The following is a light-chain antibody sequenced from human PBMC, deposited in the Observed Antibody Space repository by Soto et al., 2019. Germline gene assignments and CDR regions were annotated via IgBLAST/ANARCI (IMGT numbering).Light chain of an antibody. CDR3: CSFAARSGDV. Sequence: QSALTQPRSVSGSPGQSVTISCTGTSSDVGAYDHVSWYQQHPGKAPKLMIHDVNQRPSGVPDRVSGSKSGNTASLTISGLQAEDEADYYCCSFAARSGDVFGTGTKVTVL. CDR2: DVN. J-gene: IGLJ1*01. CDR1: SSDVGAYDH. V-gene: IGLV2-11*01.